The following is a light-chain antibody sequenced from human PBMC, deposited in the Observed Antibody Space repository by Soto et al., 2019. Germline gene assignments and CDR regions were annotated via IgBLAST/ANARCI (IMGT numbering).Light chain of an antibody. CDR3: CSYAGSSTLRVV. CDR2: EGS. CDR1: SSDVGSYNL. J-gene: IGLJ2*01. Sequence: QSVLTQPASVSGSPGQSITISCTGTSSDVGSYNLVSWYQRHPGKAPKLMIYEGSKRPSGVSNRFSGSKSGNTASLTISGLQAEDEADYYCCSYAGSSTLRVVFGGGTKLTVL. V-gene: IGLV2-23*01.